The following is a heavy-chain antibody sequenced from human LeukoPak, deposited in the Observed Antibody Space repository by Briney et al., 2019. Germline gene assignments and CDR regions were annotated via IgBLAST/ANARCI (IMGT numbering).Heavy chain of an antibody. CDR3: ARRIAAAGTDY. J-gene: IGHJ4*02. CDR2: ISGSGGST. Sequence: QTGGSLRLSCAASGFTFSSYAMSWVRQAPGKGLEWVSAISGSGGSTYYADSVKGRFTISRDNAKNSLYLQMNSLRAEDTAVYYCARRIAAAGTDYWGQGTLVTVSS. CDR1: GFTFSSYA. D-gene: IGHD6-13*01. V-gene: IGHV3-23*01.